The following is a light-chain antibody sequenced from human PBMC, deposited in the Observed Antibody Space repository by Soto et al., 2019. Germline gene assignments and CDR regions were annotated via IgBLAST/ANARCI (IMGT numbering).Light chain of an antibody. J-gene: IGKJ4*01. CDR1: QSLRSS. CDR3: LQDYNYPLT. V-gene: IGKV3D-15*01. Sequence: ETMMTQSPDTLSVSLGERATLSCRASQSLRSSLAWYQQKPGQAPRLLIYGASNRATGIPDRFSGSGSGTDFTLTISSLQPEDFATYYCLQDYNYPLTFGGGTKVDI. CDR2: GAS.